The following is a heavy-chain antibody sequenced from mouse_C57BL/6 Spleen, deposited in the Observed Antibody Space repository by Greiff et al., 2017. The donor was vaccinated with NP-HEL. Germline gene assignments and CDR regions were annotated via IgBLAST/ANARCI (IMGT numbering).Heavy chain of an antibody. CDR3: ARALYGSSLWYFDV. CDR1: GYTFTTYP. D-gene: IGHD1-1*01. J-gene: IGHJ1*03. CDR2: FHPYNDDT. Sequence: QVQLQESGAELVKPGASVKMSCKASGYTFTTYPIEWMKQNPGKSLEWIGNFHPYNDDTKYNEKFKGKATLTVEKSSSTVYLELSRLTSDDSAVYYCARALYGSSLWYFDVWGTGTTVTVSS. V-gene: IGHV1-47*01.